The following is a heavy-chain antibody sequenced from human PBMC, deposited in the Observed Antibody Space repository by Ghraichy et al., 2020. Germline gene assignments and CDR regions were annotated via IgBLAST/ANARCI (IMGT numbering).Heavy chain of an antibody. CDR3: AKDGWIKGDGTTSRVMDY. V-gene: IGHV3-23*01. CDR2: ISGSGDSA. Sequence: GSLRLSCAASGFTFRKYVMNWVRQAPGKGLEWVSGISGSGDSASYADSVRCRFTISRDNSKNTLELQMSSLKVEDTAVYYCAKDGWIKGDGTTSRVMDYWGQGTLVSLSS. D-gene: IGHD5-12*01. J-gene: IGHJ4*02. CDR1: GFTFRKYV.